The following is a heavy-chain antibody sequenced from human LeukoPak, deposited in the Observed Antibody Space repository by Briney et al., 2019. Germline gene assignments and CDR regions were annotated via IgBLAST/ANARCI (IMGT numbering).Heavy chain of an antibody. Sequence: SETLSLTCAVSGYSISSGYYWGWIRPPPGKGLEWIGSIYHSGSTYNNPSLKSRVTISVDTSKNQFSLKLSSVTAADTAVYYCARGTKPYCSTVDQWGQGTLVTVSS. CDR3: ARGTKPYCSTVDQ. V-gene: IGHV4-38-2*01. D-gene: IGHD2-2*01. CDR2: IYHSGST. CDR1: GYSISSGYY. J-gene: IGHJ4*02.